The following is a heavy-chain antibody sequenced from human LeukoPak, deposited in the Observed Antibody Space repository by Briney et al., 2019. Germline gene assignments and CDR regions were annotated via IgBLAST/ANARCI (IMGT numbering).Heavy chain of an antibody. Sequence: SETLSLTCTVSGGSISSSSYYWGWIRQPPGEGLEWIGSIYYSGSTYYNPSLKSRVTISVDTSKNQFSLKLSSVTAADTAVYYCARHDGWFGELSSWGQGTLVTVSS. V-gene: IGHV4-39*01. CDR3: ARHDGWFGELSS. CDR1: GGSISSSSYY. CDR2: IYYSGST. D-gene: IGHD3-10*01. J-gene: IGHJ4*02.